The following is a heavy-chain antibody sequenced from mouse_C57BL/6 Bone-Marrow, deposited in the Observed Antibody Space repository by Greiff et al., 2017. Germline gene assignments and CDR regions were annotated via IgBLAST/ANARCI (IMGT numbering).Heavy chain of an antibody. J-gene: IGHJ4*01. CDR2: IYPRDGST. CDR1: GYTFTSYD. CDR3: ARAPITTVVAPAAMDY. V-gene: IGHV1-85*01. D-gene: IGHD1-1*01. Sequence: VKLQQSGPELVKPGASVKLSCKASGYTFTSYDINWVKQRPGQGLEWIGWIYPRDGSTKYNEKFKGKATLTVDTSSSTAYMELHSLTSEDSAVYFCARAPITTVVAPAAMDYWGRGTSVTVSS.